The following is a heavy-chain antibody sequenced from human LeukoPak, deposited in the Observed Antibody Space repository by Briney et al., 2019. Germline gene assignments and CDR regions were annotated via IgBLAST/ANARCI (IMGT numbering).Heavy chain of an antibody. J-gene: IGHJ5*02. V-gene: IGHV3-21*01. D-gene: IGHD6-13*01. CDR3: ARETIAAAGKGFDP. CDR1: GLTFSMPP. Sequence: PGGSLRLSCAASGLTFSMPPMDWVRQAPGKGLEWVSSISSSSSYIYYADSVKGRFTISRDNAKNSLYLQMNSLRAEDTAVYYCARETIAAAGKGFDPWGQGTLVTVSS. CDR2: ISSSSSYI.